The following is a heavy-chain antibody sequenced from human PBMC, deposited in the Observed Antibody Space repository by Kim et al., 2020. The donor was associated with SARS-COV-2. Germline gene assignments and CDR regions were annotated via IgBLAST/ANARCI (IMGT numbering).Heavy chain of an antibody. CDR2: INPSGGST. D-gene: IGHD6-19*01. V-gene: IGHV1-46*01. CDR1: GYTFTSYY. Sequence: ASVKVSCKASGYTFTSYYMHWVRQAPGQGLEWMGIINPSGGSTSYAQKFQGRVTMTRDTSTSTVYMELSSLRSEDTAVYYCARDPVGSDWYGGGYYLDYWGQGTLVTVSS. CDR3: ARDPVGSDWYGGGYYLDY. J-gene: IGHJ4*02.